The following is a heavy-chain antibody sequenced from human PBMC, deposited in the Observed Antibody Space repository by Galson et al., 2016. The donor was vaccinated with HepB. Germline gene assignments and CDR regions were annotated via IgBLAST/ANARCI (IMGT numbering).Heavy chain of an antibody. CDR3: ARDSLVLRGFDI. CDR1: GGSISRGGYY. Sequence: TLSLTCTVSGGSISRGGYYWPWIRQHPGKGLEWIGYIFYSGIPYYNPSLKSRVTISVDTSKNQFSLNLSSVTAADTAVYYCARDSLVLRGFDIWGQGTIVTVAS. D-gene: IGHD3-9*01. CDR2: IFYSGIP. V-gene: IGHV4-31*03. J-gene: IGHJ3*02.